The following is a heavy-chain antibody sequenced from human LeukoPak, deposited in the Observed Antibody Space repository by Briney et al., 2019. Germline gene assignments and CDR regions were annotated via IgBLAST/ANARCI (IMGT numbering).Heavy chain of an antibody. CDR1: GGSISSSSYY. CDR2: IYHSGST. CDR3: ARHRLRRGSGGANWFDP. V-gene: IGHV4-39*01. J-gene: IGHJ5*02. D-gene: IGHD2-15*01. Sequence: SETLSLTCTVSGGSISSSSYYWGWIRQPPGTGLEWIGSIYHSGSTYYNPSLKSRVTISVDTSKNQFSLKLSSVTAADTAVYYCARHRLRRGSGGANWFDPWGQGTLVTVSS.